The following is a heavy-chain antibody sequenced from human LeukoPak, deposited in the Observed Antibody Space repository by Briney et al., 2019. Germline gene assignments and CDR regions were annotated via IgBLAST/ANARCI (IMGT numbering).Heavy chain of an antibody. CDR3: AREDIVVVPTAIRGGAFDY. Sequence: GASVKVSCKASGGTFSSYAISWVRQAPGQGLEWMGRIIPILGIANYAQKFQGRVTITADKSTSTAYMVLRSLRSDDTAVYYCAREDIVVVPTAIRGGAFDYWGQGTLVTVSS. D-gene: IGHD2-2*02. CDR1: GGTFSSYA. J-gene: IGHJ4*02. CDR2: IIPILGIA. V-gene: IGHV1-69*04.